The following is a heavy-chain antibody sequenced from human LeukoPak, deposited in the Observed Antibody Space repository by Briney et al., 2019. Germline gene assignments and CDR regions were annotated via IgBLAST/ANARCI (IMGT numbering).Heavy chain of an antibody. V-gene: IGHV3-21*01. CDR2: ISSSSSYI. J-gene: IGHJ4*02. D-gene: IGHD3-22*01. CDR3: ARDGNYYDSSGYYDY. Sequence: GGSLRLSCAASGFTFSGYPIHWVRQAPGKGLEWVSSISSSSSYIYYADSVKGRFTISRDNAKNSLYLQMNSLRAEDTAVYYCARDGNYYDSSGYYDYWGQGTLVTVSS. CDR1: GFTFSGYP.